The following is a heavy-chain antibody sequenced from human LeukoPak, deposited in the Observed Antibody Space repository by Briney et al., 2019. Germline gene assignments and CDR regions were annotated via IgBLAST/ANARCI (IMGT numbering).Heavy chain of an antibody. CDR1: GYTFTSYY. CDR3: ASLKNYYDSSGYLVTDAFDI. V-gene: IGHV1-46*01. Sequence: ASVKVSCKASGYTFTSYYMHWVRQAPGQGLEWMGIINPSDGSTSYAQKLQGRVTMTTDTSTSTAYMELRSLKSEDTAVYYCASLKNYYDSSGYLVTDAFDIWGQGTMVTVSS. D-gene: IGHD3-22*01. CDR2: INPSDGST. J-gene: IGHJ3*02.